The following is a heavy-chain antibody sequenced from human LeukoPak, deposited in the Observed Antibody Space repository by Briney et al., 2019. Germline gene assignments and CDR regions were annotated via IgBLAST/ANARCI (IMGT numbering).Heavy chain of an antibody. D-gene: IGHD6-13*01. V-gene: IGHV4-59*01. CDR3: ASFSSSYAGDAFDI. Sequence: PSETLSLTCTASGGSISSYYWSWIRQPPGKGLEWIGYIYYSGSTNYNPSLKSRVTISVDTSKNQFSLKLSSVTAADTAVYYRASFSSSYAGDAFDIWGQGTMVTVSS. CDR1: GGSISSYY. CDR2: IYYSGST. J-gene: IGHJ3*02.